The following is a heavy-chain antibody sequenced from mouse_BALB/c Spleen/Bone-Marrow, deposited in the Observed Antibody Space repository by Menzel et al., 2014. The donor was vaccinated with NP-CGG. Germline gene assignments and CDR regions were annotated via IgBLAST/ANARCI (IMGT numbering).Heavy chain of an antibody. V-gene: IGHV14-3*02. CDR1: GFNIKDTY. J-gene: IGHJ3*01. CDR2: IDPANGNT. D-gene: IGHD1-1*01. CDR3: ARYYYGSSLFAY. Sequence: EVQLQQSAAELVKPGASVKLSCTASGFNIKDTYMYWVKQRPEQGLEWIGRIDPANGNTKYDPKFQDKATITADTSSNTAYLQLSSLTSEDTAVYYCARYYYGSSLFAYWGQGTLVTVSA.